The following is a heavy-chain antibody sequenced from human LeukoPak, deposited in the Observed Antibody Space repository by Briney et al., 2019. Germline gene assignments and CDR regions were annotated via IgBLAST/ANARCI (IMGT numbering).Heavy chain of an antibody. CDR2: ISAYNGNT. CDR1: GYTFASYG. CDR3: ARDRDYEFWIGLLGYYMDV. V-gene: IGHV1-18*01. J-gene: IGHJ6*03. Sequence: ASVKVSCKASGYTFASYGISWVRQAPGQGLEWMGWISAYNGNTNYAQKFQGRVTMTTDTSTSTAHMELMSLRSDDTAVYYCARDRDYEFWIGLLGYYMDVWGKGTTVTVSS. D-gene: IGHD3-3*01.